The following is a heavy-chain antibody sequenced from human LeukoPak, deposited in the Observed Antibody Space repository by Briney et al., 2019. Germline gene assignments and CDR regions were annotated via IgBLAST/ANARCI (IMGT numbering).Heavy chain of an antibody. Sequence: PSETLSLTCTVSGGSISSGSYYWSWIRQPAGKGLEWIGHIYTSGSTNYNPSLKSRVTISVDTSKNQFSLKLSSVTAADTAVYYCARDAPWIQGYQLRFDPWGQGTLVTVSS. J-gene: IGHJ5*02. CDR2: IYTSGST. D-gene: IGHD5-18*01. V-gene: IGHV4-61*09. CDR1: GGSISSGSYY. CDR3: ARDAPWIQGYQLRFDP.